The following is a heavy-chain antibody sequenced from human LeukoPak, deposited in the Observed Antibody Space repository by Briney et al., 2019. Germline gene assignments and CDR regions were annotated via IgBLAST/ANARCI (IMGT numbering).Heavy chain of an antibody. CDR1: GGSISSYY. Sequence: SETLSLTCTVSGGSISSYYWSWIRQPAGKGLEWIGRIYTSGSTNYNPSLKSRVTMSVDTSKNQFSLKLSSVTAADTAEYYCASGPYYYDSSGSMDVWGQGTTVTVSS. CDR3: ASGPYYYDSSGSMDV. V-gene: IGHV4-4*07. D-gene: IGHD3-22*01. J-gene: IGHJ6*02. CDR2: IYTSGST.